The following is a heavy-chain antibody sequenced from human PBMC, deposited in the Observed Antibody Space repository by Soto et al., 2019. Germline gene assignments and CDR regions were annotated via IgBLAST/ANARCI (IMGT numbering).Heavy chain of an antibody. V-gene: IGHV4-59*01. CDR1: GGSISSYY. J-gene: IGHJ4*02. D-gene: IGHD3-22*01. CDR3: ARSDSSAYYSFDY. CDR2: IYYSGST. Sequence: SETLSLTCTVSGGSISSYYWSWIRQPPGKGLEWIGYIYYSGSTNYDPSLKSRVTISVDTSKNQFSLKLSSVTAADTAVYYCARSDSSAYYSFDYWGQGTLVTVS.